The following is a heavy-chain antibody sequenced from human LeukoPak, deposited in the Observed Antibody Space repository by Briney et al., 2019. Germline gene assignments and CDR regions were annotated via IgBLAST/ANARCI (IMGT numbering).Heavy chain of an antibody. J-gene: IGHJ4*02. Sequence: ASVKVSCKASGYTFTSYDINRVRQATGQGLEWMGWMNPNSGNTGYAQKFQGRVTMTRNTSISTAYMELSSLRSEDTAVYYCARSVTMIVVGDFDYWGQGTLVTVSS. D-gene: IGHD3-22*01. CDR1: GYTFTSYD. CDR2: MNPNSGNT. V-gene: IGHV1-8*01. CDR3: ARSVTMIVVGDFDY.